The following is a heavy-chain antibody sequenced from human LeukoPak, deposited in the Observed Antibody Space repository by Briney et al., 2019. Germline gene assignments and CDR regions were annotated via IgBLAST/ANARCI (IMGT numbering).Heavy chain of an antibody. Sequence: PGGSLRLSCAASGFTFSSYAMHWVRQAPGKGLEWVAVIPYDGSNKYYADSVKGRFTISRDNSKNTLYLQMNSLRAEDTAVYYCARGQVVVAATVSDWGQGTLVTVSS. V-gene: IGHV3-30*04. D-gene: IGHD2-15*01. CDR3: ARGQVVVAATVSD. J-gene: IGHJ4*02. CDR1: GFTFSSYA. CDR2: IPYDGSNK.